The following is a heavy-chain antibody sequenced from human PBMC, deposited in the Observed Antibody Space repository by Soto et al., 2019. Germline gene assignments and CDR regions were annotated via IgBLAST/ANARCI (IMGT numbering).Heavy chain of an antibody. CDR3: ARGGYGSGSYYNGYFDY. Sequence: QVQLQQWGAGLLKPSETLSLTCAVYGGSFSGYYWSWTRQPPGKGLEWIGEINHSGSTNYNPSLKSRVTISGDTSKNQFSLKLSSVTAADTAVYYCARGGYGSGSYYNGYFDYWGQGTLVTVSS. CDR1: GGSFSGYY. V-gene: IGHV4-34*01. D-gene: IGHD3-10*01. CDR2: INHSGST. J-gene: IGHJ4*02.